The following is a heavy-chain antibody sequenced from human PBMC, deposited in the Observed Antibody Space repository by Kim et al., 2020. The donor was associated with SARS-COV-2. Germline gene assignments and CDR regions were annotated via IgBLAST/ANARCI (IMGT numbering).Heavy chain of an antibody. V-gene: IGHV1-3*01. CDR2: INAGNGNT. J-gene: IGHJ3*02. CDR3: ARYGVVVTPNDAFDI. Sequence: ASVKVSCKASGYTFTSYAMHWVRQAPGQRLEWMGWINAGNGNTKYSQKFQGRVTITRDTSASTAYMELSSLRSEDTAVYYCARYGVVVTPNDAFDIWGQGTMVTVSS. CDR1: GYTFTSYA. D-gene: IGHD2-21*02.